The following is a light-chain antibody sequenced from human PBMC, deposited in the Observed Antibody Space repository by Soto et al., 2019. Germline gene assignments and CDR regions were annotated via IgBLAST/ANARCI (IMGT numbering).Light chain of an antibody. CDR3: QQLYSYPLT. Sequence: IQLTQSPSSLSASVGDRVTLTCRASQGISSYLAWYQQKPGNAPQLLIYAASTLQSGVPTRFSGSASGTAFSLTISSLQPEDFATYYCQQLYSYPLTFGGGTKVEIK. V-gene: IGKV1-9*01. CDR1: QGISSY. J-gene: IGKJ4*01. CDR2: AAS.